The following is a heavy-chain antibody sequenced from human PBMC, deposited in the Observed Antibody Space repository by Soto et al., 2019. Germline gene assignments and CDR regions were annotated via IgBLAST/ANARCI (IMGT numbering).Heavy chain of an antibody. D-gene: IGHD6-13*01. CDR2: IYNSGST. CDR1: GGYVNNCRFS. J-gene: IGHJ5*02. CDR3: VRESAASGPNWFDT. Sequence: QALTCDGSGGYVNNCRFSSNWIRQSPGKGLEWIAYIYNSGSTYYNPSLRSRVTISVDRSENQFALKQSYVTAADTAVYYCVRESAASGPNWFDTWGPGTLVTVYS. V-gene: IGHV4-30-2*06.